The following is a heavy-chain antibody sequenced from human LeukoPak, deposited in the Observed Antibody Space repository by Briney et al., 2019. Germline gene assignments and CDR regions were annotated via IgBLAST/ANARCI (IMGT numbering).Heavy chain of an antibody. CDR2: ISGSGGST. J-gene: IGHJ1*01. CDR1: GFTFSSYA. CDR3: AKVEYSSNIPQH. V-gene: IGHV3-23*01. D-gene: IGHD6-6*01. Sequence: GGSLRLSCAASGFTFSSYAMSWVRQAPGKGLGWVSAISGSGGSTYYADSVKGRFTISRDNSKNTLYLQMNSLRAEDTAVYYCAKVEYSSNIPQHWGQGTLVTVSS.